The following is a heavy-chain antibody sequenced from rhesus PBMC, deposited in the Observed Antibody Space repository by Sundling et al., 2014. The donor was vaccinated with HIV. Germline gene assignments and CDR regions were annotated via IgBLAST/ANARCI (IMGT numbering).Heavy chain of an antibody. Sequence: EVQLVESGGGLVQPGGSLRLSCAASGFTFSSYGMSWVRQAPGKGLEWVASISGASNYIYHADSVKGRFTISRDNAKNSLSLQMNSLRAEDTAVYYCTRYGYYGLDFWGQGVVVTVSS. J-gene: IGHJ6*01. CDR2: ISGASNYI. D-gene: IGHD4-17*01. CDR3: TRYGYYGLDF. V-gene: IGHV3-136*01. CDR1: GFTFSSYG.